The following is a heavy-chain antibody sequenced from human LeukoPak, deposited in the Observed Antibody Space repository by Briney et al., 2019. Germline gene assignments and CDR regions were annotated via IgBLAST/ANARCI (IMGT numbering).Heavy chain of an antibody. Sequence: ASVKVSCKASGYTFTNYGITWVRQAPGQGLEWMGWISAYNGNTNYAQKLQGRVTMTTDTSTSTAYMELRSLRSDDTAVYYCASQTQWLGYLYFDYWGQGTLVTVSS. CDR3: ASQTQWLGYLYFDY. CDR2: ISAYNGNT. D-gene: IGHD6-19*01. V-gene: IGHV1-18*01. CDR1: GYTFTNYG. J-gene: IGHJ4*02.